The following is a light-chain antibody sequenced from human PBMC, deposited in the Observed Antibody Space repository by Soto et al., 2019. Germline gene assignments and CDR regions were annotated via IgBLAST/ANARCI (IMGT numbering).Light chain of an antibody. V-gene: IGKV1-9*01. J-gene: IGKJ4*01. CDR3: QQFNAYPFT. CDR2: GAS. Sequence: DIQLTQSPSFLSASVGDRVTISCRASQGISDYVAWYQQKPGKAPKLLIYGASTLQSGVPSRFSGSASGTEFSITMNSLQNEDVAIYFCQQFNAYPFTFGGGTKLEIK. CDR1: QGISDY.